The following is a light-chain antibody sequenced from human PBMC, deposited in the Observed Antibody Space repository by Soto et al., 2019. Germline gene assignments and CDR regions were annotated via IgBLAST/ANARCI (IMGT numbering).Light chain of an antibody. CDR2: ANN. V-gene: IGLV1-44*01. J-gene: IGLJ3*02. CDR1: SSNIGSEN. CDR3: AAWDDSLKGWV. Sequence: QSVLTQPPSASGTPGQRVTIYCSGSSSNIGSENVNWYQQVPGTAPKLLIYANNQRPSGVPDRFSVSKSGTSASLAIGGLQSEDEADYYCAAWDDSLKGWVFGEGTKLTVL.